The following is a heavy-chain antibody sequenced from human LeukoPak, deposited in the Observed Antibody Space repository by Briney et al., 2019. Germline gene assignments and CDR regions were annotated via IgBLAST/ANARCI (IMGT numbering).Heavy chain of an antibody. D-gene: IGHD4-17*01. V-gene: IGHV3-7*01. J-gene: IGHJ6*03. CDR3: ACYGANTPYYYYYMDV. CDR1: GFTFSDYY. CDR2: IKQDGSEK. Sequence: GGSLRLSCAASGFTFSDYYMSWVRQAPGKGLEWVANIKQDGSEKYYVDSVKGRFTISRDNAKNSLYLQMNSLRADDTAVYYCACYGANTPYYYYYMDVWGKGTTVTVSS.